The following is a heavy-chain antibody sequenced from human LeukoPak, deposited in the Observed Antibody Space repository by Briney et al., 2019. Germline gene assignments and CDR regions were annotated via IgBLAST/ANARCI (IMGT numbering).Heavy chain of an antibody. CDR1: GYTFTTYY. J-gene: IGHJ4*02. CDR3: ARDFGIAAAETYFDY. D-gene: IGHD6-13*01. CDR2: INPSGGST. Sequence: EASVKVSCKASGYTFTTYYMHWVRQAPGQGLEWMGIINPSGGSTSYAQKFQDRVTMTRDTSTSTVYMELSSLGSEDTAVYYCARDFGIAAAETYFDYWGQGTLVTVSS. V-gene: IGHV1-46*01.